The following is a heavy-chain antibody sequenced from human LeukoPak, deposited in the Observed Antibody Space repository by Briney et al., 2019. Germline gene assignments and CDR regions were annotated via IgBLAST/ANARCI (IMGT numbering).Heavy chain of an antibody. V-gene: IGHV1-69-2*01. Sequence: ASVEVSCKVSGYTFTDYYMHWVQQAPGKGLEWMGLVDPEDGETIYAEKFQGRVTITADTSTDTAYMELSSLRSEDTAVYYCARIYGSGRGDAFDIWGQGTMVTVSS. CDR1: GYTFTDYY. D-gene: IGHD3-10*01. J-gene: IGHJ3*02. CDR2: VDPEDGET. CDR3: ARIYGSGRGDAFDI.